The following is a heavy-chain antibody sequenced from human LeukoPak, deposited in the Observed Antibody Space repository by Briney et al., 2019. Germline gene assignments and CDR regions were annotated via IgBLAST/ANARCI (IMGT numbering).Heavy chain of an antibody. CDR2: ISGSGGST. D-gene: IGHD3-22*01. Sequence: PGGSLRLSCAASGFTFSSYAMSWVRQAPGKGLEWVSAISGSGGSTYYADSVKGRFTISRDNSKNTLYLQMNSLRAEAPAVYYCAKDQHSSGYYRDDAFDIWGQGTMVTVSS. CDR1: GFTFSSYA. V-gene: IGHV3-23*01. CDR3: AKDQHSSGYYRDDAFDI. J-gene: IGHJ3*02.